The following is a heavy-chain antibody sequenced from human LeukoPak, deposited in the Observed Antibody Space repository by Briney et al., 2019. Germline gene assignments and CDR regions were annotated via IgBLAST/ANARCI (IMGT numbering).Heavy chain of an antibody. J-gene: IGHJ3*02. CDR1: GGSISSSNW. CDR3: ARSGSGSYRDAFDI. D-gene: IGHD3-10*01. Sequence: PSETLSLTCAVSGGSISSSNWWSWVRQPPGKGLGWSGEIYHSGSTNYNPSLKSRVTMSVDKSKNQFSLKLSSVTAADTAVYYCARSGSGSYRDAFDIWGQGTMVTVSS. V-gene: IGHV4-4*02. CDR2: IYHSGST.